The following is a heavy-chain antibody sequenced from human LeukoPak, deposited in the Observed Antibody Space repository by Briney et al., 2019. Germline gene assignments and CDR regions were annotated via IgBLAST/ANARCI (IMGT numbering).Heavy chain of an antibody. V-gene: IGHV4-4*02. CDR1: GGSISSSNW. D-gene: IGHD6-19*01. CDR2: IYHSGST. Sequence: SETLSLTCAVSGGSISSSNWWSWVRQPPGKGLEWIGEIYHSGSTNYNPSLKSRVTISVDKSKNQFSLKLSSATAADTAVYYCARAGARFHEIAVAALRGPFDYWGQGTLVTVSS. CDR3: ARAGARFHEIAVAALRGPFDY. J-gene: IGHJ4*02.